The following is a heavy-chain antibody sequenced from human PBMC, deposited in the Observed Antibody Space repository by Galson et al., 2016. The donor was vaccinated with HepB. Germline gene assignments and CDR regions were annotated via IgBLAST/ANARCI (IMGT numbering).Heavy chain of an antibody. V-gene: IGHV4-4*02. CDR2: IYHTETT. CDR3: ARAAVVPGARMVFDP. J-gene: IGHJ5*02. Sequence: SETLSLTCTVPGASINDSTWWTWVRQAPGRGLEWIGEIYHTETTNNNPFLSSRFTLSIDKSRNQFSLNLTSATAADTAVYYCARAAVVPGARMVFDPWGQGTLVTVSS. CDR1: GASINDSTW. D-gene: IGHD2-2*01.